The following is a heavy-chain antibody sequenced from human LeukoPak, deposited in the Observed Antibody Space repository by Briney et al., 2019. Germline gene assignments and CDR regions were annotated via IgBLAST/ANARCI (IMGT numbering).Heavy chain of an antibody. D-gene: IGHD4-17*01. Sequence: PSETLSLTCAVSGGSISSGGYSWSWIRQPPGKGLEWIGYIYHSGSTYHNPSLKSRVTISVDRSKNQFSLKLSSVTAADTAVYYCARAATVTGGPTDYWGQGTLVTVSS. J-gene: IGHJ4*02. CDR3: ARAATVTGGPTDY. CDR2: IYHSGST. V-gene: IGHV4-30-2*01. CDR1: GGSISSGGYS.